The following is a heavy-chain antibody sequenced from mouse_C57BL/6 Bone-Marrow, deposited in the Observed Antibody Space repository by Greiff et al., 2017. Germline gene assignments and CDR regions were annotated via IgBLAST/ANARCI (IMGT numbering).Heavy chain of an antibody. V-gene: IGHV14-4*01. J-gene: IGHJ3*01. CDR2: IDPENGDT. CDR3: IRFAY. CDR1: GFNIKNDY. Sequence: VQLKESGAELVRPGASVKMSCTASGFNIKNDYMHWVKQRPEQGLEWIGGIDPENGDTEYASKFKGKATITADTSSNTAYLQLSRLTSEDTAVYCCIRFAYWGQGTLVTVSA.